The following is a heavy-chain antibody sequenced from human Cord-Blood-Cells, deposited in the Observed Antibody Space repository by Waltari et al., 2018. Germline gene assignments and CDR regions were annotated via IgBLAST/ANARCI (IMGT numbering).Heavy chain of an antibody. CDR3: ARDGDYGDY. CDR2: ISSSGSTI. J-gene: IGHJ4*02. V-gene: IGHV3-48*03. Sequence: EVQLVESGGGWVQPGGSLRLSCAASGFTFISYEMNWVRQAPGKGLEWVSYISSSGSTIYYADSVKGRFTISRDNAKNSLYLQMNSLRAEDTAVYYCARDGDYGDYWGQGTLVTVSS. CDR1: GFTFISYE.